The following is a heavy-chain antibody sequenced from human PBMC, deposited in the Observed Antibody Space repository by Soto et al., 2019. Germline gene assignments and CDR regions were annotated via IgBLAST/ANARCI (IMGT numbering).Heavy chain of an antibody. V-gene: IGHV1-69*13. CDR3: ARSPVRIVPAARTYSPHFDY. J-gene: IGHJ4*02. Sequence: SVKVSXKASGGTFSSYAISWVRQAPGQGLEWMGGIIPIFGTANYAQKFQGRVTITADESTSTAYMELSSLRSEDTAVYYCARSPVRIVPAARTYSPHFDYWGQGTLVTVSS. CDR1: GGTFSSYA. D-gene: IGHD2-2*01. CDR2: IIPIFGTA.